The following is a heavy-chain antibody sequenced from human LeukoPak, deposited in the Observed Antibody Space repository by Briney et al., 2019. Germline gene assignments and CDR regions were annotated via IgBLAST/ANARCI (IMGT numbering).Heavy chain of an antibody. CDR2: INSDGRST. Sequence: GGSLRLSCAASGFTFSSYWMHEVRQAPGKGLVWVSRINSDGRSTSYADSVKGRFTISRDNAKNTLYLQMNSLRAEDTAVYYCAREGMKQQLEPFDYWGQGTLVTVSS. CDR1: GFTFSSYW. J-gene: IGHJ4*02. D-gene: IGHD6-13*01. V-gene: IGHV3-74*01. CDR3: AREGMKQQLEPFDY.